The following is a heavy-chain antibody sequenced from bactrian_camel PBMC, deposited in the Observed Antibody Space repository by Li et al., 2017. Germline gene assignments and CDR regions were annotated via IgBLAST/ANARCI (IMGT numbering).Heavy chain of an antibody. CDR1: GNTYSKLC. V-gene: IGHV3S26*01. Sequence: HVQLVESGGGSVQAGGSLRLSCVASGNTYSKLCMGWFRQAPGKEREGVAAIDSDGRASSTSYTDSVKGRFTISRDSAKNTLYLQMNDLQSEDTAMYYC. CDR2: IDSDGRASST.